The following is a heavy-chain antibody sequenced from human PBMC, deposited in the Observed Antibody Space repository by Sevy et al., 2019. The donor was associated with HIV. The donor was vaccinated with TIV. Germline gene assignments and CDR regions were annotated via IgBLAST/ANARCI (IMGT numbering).Heavy chain of an antibody. D-gene: IGHD6-13*01. CDR2: IHSTGTK. CDR3: ARYSSSWYGGHWFDP. Sequence: SETLSLTCSVSGGSISSGNYYWNWIRQPAGKGLEWIGRIHSTGTKNYNPALKSRVSISADASKNKFFLKLTSVTAADTAVYYCARYSSSWYGGHWFDPWGQGTLVTVSS. J-gene: IGHJ5*02. CDR1: GGSISSGNYY. V-gene: IGHV4-61*02.